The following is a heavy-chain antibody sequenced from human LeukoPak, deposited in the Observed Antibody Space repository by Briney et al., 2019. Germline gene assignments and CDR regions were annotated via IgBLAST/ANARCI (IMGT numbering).Heavy chain of an antibody. V-gene: IGHV3-9*03. J-gene: IGHJ4*02. CDR2: ISWNSGSL. CDR1: GFTFDDYA. Sequence: PGGSLRLSCAASGFTFDDYAMRWVRQAPGKGLEWVSGISWNSGSLGYADSVKGRFTISRDNAKNSLYLQMNSLRAEDMALYYCAKDSSPGYCSGSTCYYGYYFDYWGQGTLVTVSS. CDR3: AKDSSPGYCSGSTCYYGYYFDY. D-gene: IGHD2-15*01.